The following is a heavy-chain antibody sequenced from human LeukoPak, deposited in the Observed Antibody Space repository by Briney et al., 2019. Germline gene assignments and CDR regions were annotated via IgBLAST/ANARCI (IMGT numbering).Heavy chain of an antibody. J-gene: IGHJ5*02. CDR1: GFTLSSYA. Sequence: GGSLRLSCAASGFTLSSYAMSWVRQSPGKGLEWVSAISGSGGSTYYADSVKGRFTISRDNSKNTLYLQMNSLRAGDTAVYYCAKDDSRGSGSSGWFDPWGQGTLVTVSS. D-gene: IGHD3-10*01. CDR3: AKDDSRGSGSSGWFDP. V-gene: IGHV3-23*01. CDR2: ISGSGGST.